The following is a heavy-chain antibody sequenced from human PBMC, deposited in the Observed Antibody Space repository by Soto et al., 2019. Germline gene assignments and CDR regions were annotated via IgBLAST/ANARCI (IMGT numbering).Heavy chain of an antibody. CDR2: IYFTGNT. CDR3: AGQTFTIAAASYGRSNWFDP. Sequence: KPSETLSLTCTVSGGSITSSSHFWGWVRQPPGKGLEWIGTIYFTGNTYYTPPLKSRLTMSIDTSKNEFSLRLNSVTAADTAVYYCAGQTFTIAAASYGRSNWFDPWGPGTLVTVSS. CDR1: GGSITSSSHF. J-gene: IGHJ5*02. V-gene: IGHV4-39*01. D-gene: IGHD6-25*01.